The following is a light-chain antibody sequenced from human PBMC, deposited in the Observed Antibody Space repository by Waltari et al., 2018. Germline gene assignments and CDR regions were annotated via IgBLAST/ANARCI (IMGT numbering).Light chain of an antibody. CDR1: QGIRND. V-gene: IGKV1-6*01. CDR3: LQDYNYPLT. J-gene: IGKJ4*01. CDR2: AAF. Sequence: AIQMTQSPSSLSASVGDRVTITCRASQGIRNDLGWYQQKPGKAPKILIYAAFSLQSGVPSMCSGSGSGTDFTLAISSLQPEDFATYYCLQDYNYPLTFGGGTKVEIK.